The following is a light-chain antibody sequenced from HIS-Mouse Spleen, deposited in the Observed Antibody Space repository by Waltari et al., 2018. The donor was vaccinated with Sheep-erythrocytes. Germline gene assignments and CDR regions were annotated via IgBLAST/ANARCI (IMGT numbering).Light chain of an antibody. CDR1: QGIRSW. J-gene: IGKJ5*01. CDR2: AAS. CDR3: QQANSFPIT. V-gene: IGKV1-12*01. Sequence: DIQMTQSPSSVSASVGHRVTITCRASQGIRSWLAWYQQKPGKAPKLLIYAASSLQSGVPSRFSDSGSGTDFTLTISSLQPEDFATYYCQQANSFPITFGQGTRLEIK.